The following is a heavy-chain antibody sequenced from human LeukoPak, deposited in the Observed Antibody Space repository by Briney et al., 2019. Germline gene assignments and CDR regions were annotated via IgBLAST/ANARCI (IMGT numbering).Heavy chain of an antibody. D-gene: IGHD3-22*01. CDR3: AGEGYYYDSSGSFDY. CDR1: GGSISSGSYY. CDR2: IYTSGST. V-gene: IGHV4-61*02. J-gene: IGHJ4*02. Sequence: SETLSLTCTVSGGSISSGSYYWSWVRQPAGKGLEWVGRIYTSGSTNYNPSLKSRVTISVDTSKNQFSLKLSSVTAADTAVYYCAGEGYYYDSSGSFDYWGQGTLVTVSS.